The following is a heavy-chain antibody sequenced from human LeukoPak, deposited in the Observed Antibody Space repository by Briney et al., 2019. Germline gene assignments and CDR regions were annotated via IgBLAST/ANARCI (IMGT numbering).Heavy chain of an antibody. Sequence: SETLSLTCTVSGGSISSYYWSWLRQPAGKGLEWVGRIYSTGSTNYNPSLKSRVTMSVDTSKNQFSLRLRSVTAADTAVYYCARQIASAGTAGFDFWGQGALVTVSS. J-gene: IGHJ4*02. D-gene: IGHD6-13*01. CDR1: GGSISSYY. V-gene: IGHV4-4*07. CDR3: ARQIASAGTAGFDF. CDR2: IYSTGST.